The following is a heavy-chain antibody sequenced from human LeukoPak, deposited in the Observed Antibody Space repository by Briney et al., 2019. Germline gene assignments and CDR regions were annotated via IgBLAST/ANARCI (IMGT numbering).Heavy chain of an antibody. CDR3: ARGGRAVAGRYYYYYYMDV. CDR1: GGSISSYY. CDR2: IYYSGST. J-gene: IGHJ6*03. V-gene: IGHV4-59*12. Sequence: PSETLSLTCTVSGGSISSYYWSWIRQPPGKGLEWIGYIYYSGSTNYNPSLKSRVTISVDTSKNQFSLKLSSVTAADTAVYYCARGGRAVAGRYYYYYYMDVWGKGTTVTVSS. D-gene: IGHD6-19*01.